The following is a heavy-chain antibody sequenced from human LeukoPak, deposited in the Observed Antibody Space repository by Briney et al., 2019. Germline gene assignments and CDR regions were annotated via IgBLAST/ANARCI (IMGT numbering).Heavy chain of an antibody. CDR2: IYYSGST. V-gene: IGHV4-31*03. CDR3: ASKALGYWFDP. Sequence: SETLPLTCTVSGGSISSGGYYWSWIRQHPGKGLEWIGYIYYSGSTYYNPSLKSRVTISVDTSKNQFSLKLSSVTAADTAVYYCASKALGYWFDPWGQGTLVTVSS. J-gene: IGHJ5*02. D-gene: IGHD2-2*03. CDR1: GGSISSGGYY.